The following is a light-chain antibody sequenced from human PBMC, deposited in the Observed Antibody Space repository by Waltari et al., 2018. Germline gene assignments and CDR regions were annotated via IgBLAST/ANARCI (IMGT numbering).Light chain of an antibody. CDR2: DYS. CDR1: NIGSKS. V-gene: IGLV3-21*02. CDR3: QVWDSSSDHPGVV. Sequence: SYVLTQPPSVSVAPGPTARITCGGNNIGSKSVHWYQQKPGQAPVLVVDDYSDRPSGIPERFSGSNSGNTATLTISRVEAGDEADYYCQVWDSSSDHPGVVFGGGTKLTVL. J-gene: IGLJ2*01.